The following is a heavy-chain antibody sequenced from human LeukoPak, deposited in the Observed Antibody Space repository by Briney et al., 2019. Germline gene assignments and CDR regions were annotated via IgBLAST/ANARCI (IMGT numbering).Heavy chain of an antibody. D-gene: IGHD2-2*01. CDR1: GFTFSSYS. V-gene: IGHV3-21*01. J-gene: IGHJ4*02. CDR2: ISSSSSYI. CDR3: ARGDSNQPFDY. Sequence: GGSLRLSCAASGFTFSSYSMNWVRQAPGKGLEWVSSISSSSSYIYYADSVKGRFTISRDNAKNSLYLQMNSLRAEDTAVYYCARGDSNQPFDYWGQGTLVTVSS.